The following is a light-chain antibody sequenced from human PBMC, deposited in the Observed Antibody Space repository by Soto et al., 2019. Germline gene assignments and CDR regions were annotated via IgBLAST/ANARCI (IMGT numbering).Light chain of an antibody. Sequence: EIVLAQSPGTLSLSPGERATLSCRASQSVSSSDLAWYQQKPGQAPRLLIYRTSNRATGIPDRFSGSGSGTDFTLTISRLEPEDFAVYWFQQYDSSPRTFGQGTKVEIK. CDR3: QQYDSSPRT. CDR2: RTS. V-gene: IGKV3-20*01. J-gene: IGKJ1*01. CDR1: QSVSSSD.